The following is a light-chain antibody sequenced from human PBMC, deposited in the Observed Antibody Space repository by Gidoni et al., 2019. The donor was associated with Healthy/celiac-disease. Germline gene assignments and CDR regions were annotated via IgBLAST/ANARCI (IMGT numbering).Light chain of an antibody. J-gene: IGKJ2*01. CDR1: QSISSY. CDR2: AAS. V-gene: IGKV1-39*01. CDR3: QHSYITPYT. Sequence: DIQMTQSPSSLSASVGDRVTITCRASQSISSYLNWYQQKPGKAPKLLIYAASSLQSGVPSRFSGSGSGTDSTLTSSSLPPEDFATYYCQHSYITPYTFXQXTKLEIK.